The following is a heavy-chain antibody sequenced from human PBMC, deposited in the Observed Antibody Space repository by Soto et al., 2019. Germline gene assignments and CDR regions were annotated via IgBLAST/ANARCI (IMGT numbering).Heavy chain of an antibody. D-gene: IGHD3-16*02. CDR1: GGSISSSSYY. Sequence: SETLSLTCTVSGGSISSSSYYWGWIRQPPGKGLEWIGSIYYSGSTYYNPSLKSRVTISVDTSKNQFPLKLSSVTAADTAVYYCAILANLRGSYRALDYWGQGTLVTVSS. CDR2: IYYSGST. V-gene: IGHV4-39*01. J-gene: IGHJ4*02. CDR3: AILANLRGSYRALDY.